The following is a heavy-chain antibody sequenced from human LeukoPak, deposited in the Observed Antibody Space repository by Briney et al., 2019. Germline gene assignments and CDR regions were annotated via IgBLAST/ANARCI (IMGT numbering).Heavy chain of an antibody. D-gene: IGHD1-26*01. J-gene: IGHJ6*03. Sequence: SETLSLTCTVSGYSTSSGYYWGWIRQPAGKGLEWIGRIYTSGSTNYNPSLKSRVTISVDTSKNQFSLKLSSVTAADTAVYYCARDLTSLLYYMDVWGKGTTVTVSS. CDR1: GYSTSSGYY. V-gene: IGHV4-38-2*02. CDR3: ARDLTSLLYYMDV. CDR2: IYTSGST.